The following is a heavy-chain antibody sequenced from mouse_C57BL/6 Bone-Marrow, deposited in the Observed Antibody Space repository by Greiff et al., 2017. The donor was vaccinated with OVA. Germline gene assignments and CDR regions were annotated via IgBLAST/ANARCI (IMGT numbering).Heavy chain of an antibody. D-gene: IGHD3-2*02. J-gene: IGHJ2*01. CDR3: AIAAQDTGYYFDY. CDR1: GYTFTSYW. V-gene: IGHV1-74*01. CDR2: IHPSDSDT. Sequence: QVQLQQPGAELVKPGASVKLSCKASGYTFTSYWMHWVKQRPGQGLEWIGRIHPSDSDTNYTQKFKGKATLTVDKSSSTAYLQLSSLTSEDSAVYYCAIAAQDTGYYFDYWGQGTTLTVSS.